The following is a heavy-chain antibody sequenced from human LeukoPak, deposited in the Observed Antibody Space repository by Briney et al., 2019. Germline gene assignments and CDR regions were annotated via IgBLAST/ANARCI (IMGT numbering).Heavy chain of an antibody. D-gene: IGHD4-17*01. J-gene: IGHJ5*02. V-gene: IGHV1-24*01. CDR2: FDPEDGET. CDR3: TRSATVTTGGDNWFDP. CDR1: GYTLTELS. Sequence: ASVKVSCKVSGYTLTELSMHWVRQAPGKGLEWMGGFDPEDGETIYAQKFQGRVTMTEDTSTDTAYMELSSLRSEDMAVYYCTRSATVTTGGDNWFDPWGQGTLVTVSS.